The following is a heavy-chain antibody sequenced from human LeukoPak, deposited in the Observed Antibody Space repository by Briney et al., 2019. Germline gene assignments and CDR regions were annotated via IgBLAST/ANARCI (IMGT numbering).Heavy chain of an antibody. CDR1: GYAFTSYG. V-gene: IGHV1-18*01. CDR3: TRGWLRSNY. D-gene: IGHD5-12*01. Sequence: ASVKVSCKASGYAFTSYGISWVRQAPGQGLEWMGWISAYNGYANYAQKFQGRVTMTTDTSTSTVYMELRSLRSDDTAVYYCTRGWLRSNYWGQGTLVTVSS. CDR2: ISAYNGYA. J-gene: IGHJ4*02.